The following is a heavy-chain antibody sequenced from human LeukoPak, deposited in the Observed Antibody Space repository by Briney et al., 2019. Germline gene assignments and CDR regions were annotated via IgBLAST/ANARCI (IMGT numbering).Heavy chain of an antibody. CDR3: ARDEKAYSGSYWNWFDP. J-gene: IGHJ5*02. Sequence: GASVKVSCKASGGTFSSYAISWVRQAPGQGLEWMGGIIPIFGTANYAQKFQGRVTITADESTSTAYMELSSLRSEDTAVYYCARDEKAYSGSYWNWFDPWGQGTLVTVSS. D-gene: IGHD1-26*01. CDR1: GGTFSSYA. V-gene: IGHV1-69*13. CDR2: IIPIFGTA.